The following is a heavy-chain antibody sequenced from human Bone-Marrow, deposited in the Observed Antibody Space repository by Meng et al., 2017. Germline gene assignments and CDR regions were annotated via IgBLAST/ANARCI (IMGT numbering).Heavy chain of an antibody. CDR1: GYSFTSYF. CDR3: AREESPGHFDY. CDR2: INANNGGT. J-gene: IGHJ4*02. V-gene: IGHV1-46*01. Sequence: QVQLVQAGAEGLKTGASVKVSCRASGYSFTSYFLHWVRQAPGRGLEWLATINANNGGTAYSQWFQGRVTLTRDTSTSTVYMELSSLESEDTAMYYCAREESPGHFDYLGQGTLVTVSS.